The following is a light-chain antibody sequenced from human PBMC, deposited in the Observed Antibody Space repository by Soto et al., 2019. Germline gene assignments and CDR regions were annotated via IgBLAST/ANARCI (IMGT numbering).Light chain of an antibody. CDR1: QSISSW. CDR3: QQYNSYLWT. V-gene: IGKV1-5*01. Sequence: DIQMTQSPSTLSASVGDRVTITCRASQSISSWLAWYQQKPGKAPKLLIYDASSLESGVPSRFSGSGSGTEFTLTISYLQPEDFATYYCQQYNSYLWTFGQGTKVEIK. J-gene: IGKJ1*01. CDR2: DAS.